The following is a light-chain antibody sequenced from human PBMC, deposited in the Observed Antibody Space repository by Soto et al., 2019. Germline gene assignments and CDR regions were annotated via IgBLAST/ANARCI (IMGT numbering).Light chain of an antibody. CDR3: QQYNTYPLT. V-gene: IGKV1-5*03. CDR2: KAY. J-gene: IGKJ4*01. CDR1: QSISTW. Sequence: DIQMTQSPSTLSASVGDRVTITCRASQSISTWLAWYQQKPGKAPKLLIYKAYSLESGVPSRFSGSGSGTEFTLTISSLQTDDFASYYCQQYNTYPLTFGGGTTVEIK.